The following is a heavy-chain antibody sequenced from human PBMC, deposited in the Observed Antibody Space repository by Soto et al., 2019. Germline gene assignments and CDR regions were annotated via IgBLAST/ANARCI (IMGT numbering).Heavy chain of an antibody. Sequence: GGSLRLSCAASGFTFSSYGMHWVRQAPGKGLEWVAVISYDGSNKYYADSVKGRFTASRDNSKNTLYLQMNSLRTEDTAVYYCAKDWGGVGSSWSQGSLVTVSS. CDR2: ISYDGSNK. D-gene: IGHD3-16*01. J-gene: IGHJ5*02. CDR3: AKDWGGVGSS. V-gene: IGHV3-30*18. CDR1: GFTFSSYG.